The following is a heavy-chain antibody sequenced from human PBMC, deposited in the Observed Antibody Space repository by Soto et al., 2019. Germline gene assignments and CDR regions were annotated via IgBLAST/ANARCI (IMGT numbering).Heavy chain of an antibody. Sequence: GASVKFSCKASGYTFSGYYIHWVRQAPGQGLECMGWINPNSGDTNYAQRLQGRVTMTTXTXXSXXXMXLXXLRXDDTAVYYCARAVAGQWFDPWGQGTLVTVSS. CDR1: GYTFSGYY. J-gene: IGHJ5*02. D-gene: IGHD6-19*01. V-gene: IGHV1-2*02. CDR2: INPNSGDT. CDR3: ARAVAGQWFDP.